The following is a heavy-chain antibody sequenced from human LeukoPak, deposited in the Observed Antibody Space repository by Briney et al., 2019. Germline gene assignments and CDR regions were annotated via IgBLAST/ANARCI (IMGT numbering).Heavy chain of an antibody. CDR2: IYTSGST. J-gene: IGHJ5*02. CDR1: GVSISSYY. Sequence: MASETLSLTCTVSGVSISSYYWSWIRQPAGKGLEWIGRIYTSGSTNYNPSLKSRVTMSVGTSKNQFSLRLSSVTAADTAVYYCARDTVTFDPWGQGTLVTVSS. CDR3: ARDTVTFDP. D-gene: IGHD4-17*01. V-gene: IGHV4-4*07.